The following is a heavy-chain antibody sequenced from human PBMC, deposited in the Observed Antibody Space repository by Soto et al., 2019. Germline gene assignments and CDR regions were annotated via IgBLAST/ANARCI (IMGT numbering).Heavy chain of an antibody. D-gene: IGHD5-18*01. Sequence: TGGSLRLSCAASGFTFSSYSMNWVRQAPGKGLEWVSYISSSSSTIYYADSVKGRFTISRDNAKNSLYLQMNSLRDEDTAVYYCARMRYYMVTHDAFDIWGQGTMVTVSS. CDR3: ARMRYYMVTHDAFDI. CDR1: GFTFSSYS. V-gene: IGHV3-48*02. CDR2: ISSSSSTI. J-gene: IGHJ3*02.